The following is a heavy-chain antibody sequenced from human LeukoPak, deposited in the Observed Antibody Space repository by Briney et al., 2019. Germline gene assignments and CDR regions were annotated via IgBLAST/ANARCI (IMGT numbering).Heavy chain of an antibody. CDR2: IYHSGST. Sequence: SETLSLTCAVSGYSISSGYYWGWIRQPPGKGLEWLGSIYHSGSTYYNPSLKSRVTISVDTSKNQFSLKLSSVTAADTAVYYCARQIWITVTGYIDYWGQGTLVTVSS. V-gene: IGHV4-38-2*01. CDR1: GYSISSGYY. CDR3: ARQIWITVTGYIDY. D-gene: IGHD4-17*01. J-gene: IGHJ4*02.